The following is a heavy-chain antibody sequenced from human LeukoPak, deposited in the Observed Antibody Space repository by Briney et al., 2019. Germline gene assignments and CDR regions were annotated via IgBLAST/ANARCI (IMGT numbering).Heavy chain of an antibody. CDR1: GFTFSSYS. CDR2: ISSSSSTI. D-gene: IGHD4-11*01. Sequence: PGGSLRLSCAASGFTFSSYSMNWVRQAPGKGLEWVSYISSSSSTIYYADSVTGRFTISRDNAENTLYLQMNSLRAEDTAIYYCVKDMAGNYDYWGQGTLVTVSS. J-gene: IGHJ4*02. V-gene: IGHV3-48*04. CDR3: VKDMAGNYDY.